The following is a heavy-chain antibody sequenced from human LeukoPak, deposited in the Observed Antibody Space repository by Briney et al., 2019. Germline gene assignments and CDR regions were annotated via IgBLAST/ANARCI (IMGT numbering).Heavy chain of an antibody. J-gene: IGHJ4*02. V-gene: IGHV3-15*01. CDR2: IKSKTDGGTT. Sequence: GGSLRLSCAASGFTSSSYEMNWVRQAPGKGLEWVGRIKSKTDGGTTDYAAPVKGRFSISRDDSKNTLYLQMNSLKTEDTAVYYCTTDFIVVVPTADYWGQGTLVTVSS. CDR1: GFTSSSYE. D-gene: IGHD2-2*01. CDR3: TTDFIVVVPTADY.